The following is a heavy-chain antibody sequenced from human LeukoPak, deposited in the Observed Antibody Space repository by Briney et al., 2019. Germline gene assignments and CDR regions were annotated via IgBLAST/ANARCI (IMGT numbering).Heavy chain of an antibody. Sequence: SETLSLTCTVSGGSISSSSYYWGWIRQPPGKGLEWIGSIYYSGSIYYNPSLKSRVTISVDTSKNQFSLKLSSVTAADTAVYYCARDRSRSGPSDYWGQGTLVTVSS. CDR3: ARDRSRSGPSDY. D-gene: IGHD2-15*01. J-gene: IGHJ4*02. V-gene: IGHV4-39*07. CDR1: GGSISSSSYY. CDR2: IYYSGSI.